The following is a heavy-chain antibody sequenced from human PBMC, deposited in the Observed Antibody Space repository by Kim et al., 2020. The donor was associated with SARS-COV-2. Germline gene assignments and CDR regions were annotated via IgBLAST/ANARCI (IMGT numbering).Heavy chain of an antibody. D-gene: IGHD3-3*01. J-gene: IGHJ6*03. Sequence: GGSLRLSCAASGFTVSSYSMNWVRQAPGKGLEWVSSISSSSSYIYYADSVKGRFTISRDNAKTSLYLQMNRLGAEDTAVYYCAREGGLYYDFWIYYYYY. V-gene: IGHV3-21*01. CDR2: ISSSSSYI. CDR3: AREGGLYYDFWIYYYYY. CDR1: GFTVSSYS.